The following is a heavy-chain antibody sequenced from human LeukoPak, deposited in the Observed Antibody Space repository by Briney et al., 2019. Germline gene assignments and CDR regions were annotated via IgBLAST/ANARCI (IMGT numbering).Heavy chain of an antibody. J-gene: IGHJ4*02. V-gene: IGHV3-30*04. D-gene: IGHD1-26*01. Sequence: GRSLRLSCAASGLTFSSYAFHWVRKAPGKGLEWVALISYDGRKKYYADSVKGRFTISRDNSKNTLYLQVTSLRAEDTAVYYCVRDGGGDWEVLWDYWGQGTLVTVSS. CDR3: VRDGGGDWEVLWDY. CDR2: ISYDGRKK. CDR1: GLTFSSYA.